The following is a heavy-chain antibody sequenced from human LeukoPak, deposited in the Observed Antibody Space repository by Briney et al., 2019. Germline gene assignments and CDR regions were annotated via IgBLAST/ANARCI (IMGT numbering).Heavy chain of an antibody. J-gene: IGHJ4*02. CDR1: GYTFTSYG. Sequence: ASVKVSCKASGYTFTSYGISWVRQGPGQGLEWVGWISAYNGNTNYAQKLQGRVTMTTDTSTSTAYMELRSLRSDDTAVYYCARSYYYGSGSYSDYWGQGTLVTVSS. CDR2: ISAYNGNT. CDR3: ARSYYYGSGSYSDY. D-gene: IGHD3-10*01. V-gene: IGHV1-18*01.